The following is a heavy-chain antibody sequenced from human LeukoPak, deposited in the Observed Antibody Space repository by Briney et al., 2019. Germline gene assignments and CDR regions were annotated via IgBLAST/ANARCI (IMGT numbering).Heavy chain of an antibody. CDR2: IRYDGSNN. CDR3: AKDQWLVLDY. D-gene: IGHD6-19*01. CDR1: GFTSSSYG. J-gene: IGHJ4*02. V-gene: IGHV3-30*02. Sequence: GGSLRLSCAASGFTSSSYGMHWVRQAPGKGLEWVAFIRYDGSNNYYADSVKGRFTISRDNSKNTVYLQTNSLRAEDTAVYSCAKDQWLVLDYWGQGTLVTVSS.